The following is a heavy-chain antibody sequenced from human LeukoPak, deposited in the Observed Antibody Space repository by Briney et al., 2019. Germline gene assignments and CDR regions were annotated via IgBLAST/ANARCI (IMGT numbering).Heavy chain of an antibody. CDR1: GGSISSYY. V-gene: IGHV4-59*01. Sequence: KPSETLSLTCTVSGGSISSYYWSWIRQPPGKGLEWIGYIYYSGSTNYNPSLKSRVTISVDTSKNQFSLKLSSVTAADTAVYYCARHNSAGQWLIDYWGQGTLVTVSS. J-gene: IGHJ4*02. CDR3: ARHNSAGQWLIDY. CDR2: IYYSGST. D-gene: IGHD6-19*01.